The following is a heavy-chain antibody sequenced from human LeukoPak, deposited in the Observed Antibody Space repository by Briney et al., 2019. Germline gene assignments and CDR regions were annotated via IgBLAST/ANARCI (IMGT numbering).Heavy chain of an antibody. J-gene: IGHJ4*02. V-gene: IGHV3-66*01. CDR2: IYSGGST. D-gene: IGHD3-22*01. CDR3: ARATYYYDSSGYYPRVYYFDY. Sequence: GGSLRLSCAASGFTVSSNYMSWVRQAPGKGLEWVSVIYSGGSTYYADSVKGRFTIARDNSKNTLYLQMNSLRAEDTAVYYCARATYYYDSSGYYPRVYYFDYWGQGTLVTVSS. CDR1: GFTVSSNY.